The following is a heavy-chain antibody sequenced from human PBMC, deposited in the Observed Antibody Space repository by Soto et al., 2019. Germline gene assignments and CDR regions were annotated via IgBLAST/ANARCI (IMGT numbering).Heavy chain of an antibody. J-gene: IGHJ4*02. D-gene: IGHD2-15*01. CDR2: MSPGNGNT. Sequence: ASVKVSCKSSGSTFTSYAMNWVRQAPGQRLEWMGWMSPGNGNTEYSQKFQGRVTITRDTSTSTAYMELSSLRSEDTAVYYCARRIYGNDYKGQGALVTVSS. CDR3: ARRIYGNDY. CDR1: GSTFTSYA. V-gene: IGHV1-3*01.